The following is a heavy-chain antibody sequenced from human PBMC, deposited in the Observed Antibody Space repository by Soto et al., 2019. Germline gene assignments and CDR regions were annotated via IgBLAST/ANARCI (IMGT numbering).Heavy chain of an antibody. V-gene: IGHV3-21*01. CDR1: GFTFSTYS. CDR3: ARDYYDYDTPTQLPCN. CDR2: ISSSSGYI. Sequence: EVQLVESGGGLVKPGGSLRLSCAASGFTFSTYSMNWVRQAPGKGLDWVSSISSSSGYIDYADSVKGRFTISRDIAKNSLFLQLDSLRAEDSAVYYCARDYYDYDTPTQLPCNWGQGTLVTVSS. J-gene: IGHJ1*01. D-gene: IGHD3-22*01.